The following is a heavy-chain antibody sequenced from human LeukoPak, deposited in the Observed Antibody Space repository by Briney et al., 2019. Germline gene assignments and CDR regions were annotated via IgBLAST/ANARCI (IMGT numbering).Heavy chain of an antibody. CDR3: ATVDTAMGKDS. Sequence: PSETLSLTCTVSGGSISSYYWSWIRQPPGKGLEWIGYISYSGSTNYNPYLNSRVTISVHASKNKVPLKLTSVTAADPGVYYCATVDTAMGKDSWGQGTRVSVSS. D-gene: IGHD5-18*01. V-gene: IGHV4-59*08. CDR1: GGSISSYY. J-gene: IGHJ4*02. CDR2: ISYSGST.